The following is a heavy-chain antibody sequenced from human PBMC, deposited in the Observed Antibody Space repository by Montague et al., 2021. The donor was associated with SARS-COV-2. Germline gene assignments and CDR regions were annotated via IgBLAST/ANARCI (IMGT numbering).Heavy chain of an antibody. J-gene: IGHJ6*02. V-gene: IGHV4-34*01. CDR3: ASTRSTRGDSTYYNYDMDV. D-gene: IGHD2-21*02. Sequence: SETLSLTCAVYGGSFRGYYWSWIRQPPGKGLEWIGEINRYGSTNYNPSLKGRVTISVDVSKNQFSLKLSSVTAADTAVYYCASTRSTRGDSTYYNYDMDVWGQGTTVTVSS. CDR1: GGSFRGYY. CDR2: INRYGST.